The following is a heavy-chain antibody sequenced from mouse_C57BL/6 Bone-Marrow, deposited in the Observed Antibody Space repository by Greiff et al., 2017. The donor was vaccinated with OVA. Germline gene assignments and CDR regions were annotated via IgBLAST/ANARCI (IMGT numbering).Heavy chain of an antibody. CDR3: ASERDYDGFAY. CDR1: GFSLTSYG. CDR2: IWGVGST. D-gene: IGHD2-4*01. J-gene: IGHJ3*01. V-gene: IGHV2-6*01. Sequence: QVQLQQSGPGLVAPSQSLSITCTVSGFSLTSYGVDWVRQSPGKGLEWLGVIWGVGSTNYNSALKSRLSISKDNSKSQVFLKMNSLQTDDTAMYYCASERDYDGFAYWGQGTLVTVSA.